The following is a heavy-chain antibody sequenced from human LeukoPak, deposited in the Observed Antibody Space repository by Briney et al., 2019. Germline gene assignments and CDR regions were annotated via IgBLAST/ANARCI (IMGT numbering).Heavy chain of an antibody. V-gene: IGHV4-38-2*02. Sequence: TSETLSLTCTVSGYTVETGYYWAWLRQPPGKGLEWIGSIYRSATTYYNPSLKSRVLISMDMSKNEVSLRLTSVTAADTAVYYCAREWATYRNWYDPWGQGTLVIVSS. CDR3: AREWATYRNWYDP. CDR1: GYTVETGYY. D-gene: IGHD3-16*02. CDR2: IYRSATT. J-gene: IGHJ5*02.